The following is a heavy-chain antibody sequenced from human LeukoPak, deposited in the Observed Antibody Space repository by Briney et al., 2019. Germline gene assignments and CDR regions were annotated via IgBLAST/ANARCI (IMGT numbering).Heavy chain of an antibody. Sequence: GGSLRLSCAASGFTFSSYGMHWVRQAPGKGLEWVAVIWYDGSNKYYADSVKGRFTISRDNSKNTLYLQMNSLRAEDTAVYYCAQDWGGSGSFDYWRQGTLVTVST. CDR2: IWYDGSNK. CDR3: AQDWGGSGSFDY. V-gene: IGHV3-33*06. CDR1: GFTFSSYG. D-gene: IGHD3-16*01. J-gene: IGHJ4*02.